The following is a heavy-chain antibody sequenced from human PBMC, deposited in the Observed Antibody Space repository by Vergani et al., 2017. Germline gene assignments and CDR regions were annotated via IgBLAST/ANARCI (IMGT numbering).Heavy chain of an antibody. CDR3: ARDKSGNYREETYYYGMDV. D-gene: IGHD4-11*01. Sequence: EVQLVESGGGLVQPGGSLRLSCAASGFTFSSYWMSWVRQAPGKGLEWVANIKQDGSEKYYADSVKGRFTISRDNSKNTLYLQMNSLRAEDTAVYYCARDKSGNYREETYYYGMDVWGQGTTVTVSS. V-gene: IGHV3-7*01. CDR2: IKQDGSEK. CDR1: GFTFSSYW. J-gene: IGHJ6*02.